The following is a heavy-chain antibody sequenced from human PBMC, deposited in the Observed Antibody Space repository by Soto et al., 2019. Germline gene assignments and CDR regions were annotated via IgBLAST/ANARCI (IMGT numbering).Heavy chain of an antibody. V-gene: IGHV4-39*01. Sequence: SETLSLTCTVSGGSISSSSYYWGWIRQPPGKGLEWIGSIYYSGSTYYNPSLKSRVTISVDTSKNQFSLKLSSVTAADTAVYYCARHQQNFFSRKDCSGGSCYSLHWFDPWGQGTLVTVSS. J-gene: IGHJ5*02. CDR3: ARHQQNFFSRKDCSGGSCYSLHWFDP. CDR1: GGSISSSSYY. D-gene: IGHD2-15*01. CDR2: IYYSGST.